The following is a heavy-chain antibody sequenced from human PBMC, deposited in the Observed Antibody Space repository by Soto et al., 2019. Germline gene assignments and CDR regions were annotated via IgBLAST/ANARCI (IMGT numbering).Heavy chain of an antibody. CDR3: VRIIMGDGCTFGY. Sequence: EVQLVESGGVSVQPGGSLRLSCTASGFTLSNYWMHWVRQAPGKGLVWVSRISTDGSSTSDADSVKGRFTISRDNAKNTLYMQMNSLRDEDTAVYYCVRIIMGDGCTFGYWGQGTLVTVSS. D-gene: IGHD1-26*01. CDR1: GFTLSNYW. J-gene: IGHJ4*02. V-gene: IGHV3-74*01. CDR2: ISTDGSST.